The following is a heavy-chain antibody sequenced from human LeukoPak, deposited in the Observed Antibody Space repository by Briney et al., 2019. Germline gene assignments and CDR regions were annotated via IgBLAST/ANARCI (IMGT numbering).Heavy chain of an antibody. CDR1: GFTFSSYA. D-gene: IGHD5-18*01. CDR2: ISYDGSNK. V-gene: IGHV3-30*14. CDR3: ARFSGYSYGAYFDY. Sequence: QPGRSLRLSCAASGFTFSSYAMHWVRQAPGKGLEWVAVISYDGSNKYYADSVKGRFTISRDNSKNTLYLQMNSLRADDTAVYYCARFSGYSYGAYFDYWGQGTLVTVSS. J-gene: IGHJ4*02.